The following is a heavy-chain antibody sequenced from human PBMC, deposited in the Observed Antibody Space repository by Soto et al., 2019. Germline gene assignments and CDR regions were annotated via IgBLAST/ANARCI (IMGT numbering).Heavy chain of an antibody. CDR2: IRSKANTYAT. D-gene: IGHD3-9*01. CDR1: GFTFSGSA. J-gene: IGHJ6*02. Sequence: SLRLSCAASGFTFSGSAVHWVRQASGKWVCWLVRIRSKANTYATEYAASVKGRFTISRDDSKNTAYLQMNSLKTEDTAVYYCSRSRYYDILTGHYYYYYGMDGWGQGTTVTVSS. V-gene: IGHV3-73*01. CDR3: SRSRYYDILTGHYYYYYGMDG.